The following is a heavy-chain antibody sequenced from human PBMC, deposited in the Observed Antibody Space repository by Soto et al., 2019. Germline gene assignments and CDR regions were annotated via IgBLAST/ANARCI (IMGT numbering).Heavy chain of an antibody. CDR1: RGAFRGYC. Sequence: SETLSLGCTFYRGAFRGYCWGGIRQPPGKGRELVGEINHSGSSNYNPALKSLVTISVDTSKNQFSLKLSSVGAADTAVYYCARRYDFDYWGQGTLVTVAS. CDR2: INHSGSS. V-gene: IGHV4-34*01. J-gene: IGHJ4*02. D-gene: IGHD3-9*01. CDR3: ARRYDFDY.